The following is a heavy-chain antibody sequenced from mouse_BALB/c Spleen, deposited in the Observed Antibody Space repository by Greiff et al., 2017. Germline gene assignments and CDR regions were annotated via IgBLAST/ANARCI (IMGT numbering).Heavy chain of an antibody. CDR3: TRLGRGAMDY. CDR1: GYTFTSYW. D-gene: IGHD4-1*01. Sequence: VQLQQSGAELVRPGASVKLSCKASGYTFTSYWINWVKQRPGQGLEWIGNIYPSDSYTNYNQKFKDKATLTVDKSSSTAYMQLSSPTSEDSAVYYCTRLGRGAMDYWGQGTSVTVSS. CDR2: IYPSDSYT. V-gene: IGHV1-69*02. J-gene: IGHJ4*01.